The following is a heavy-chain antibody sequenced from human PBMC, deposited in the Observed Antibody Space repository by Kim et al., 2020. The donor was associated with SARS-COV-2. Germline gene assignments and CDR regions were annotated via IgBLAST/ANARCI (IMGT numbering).Heavy chain of an antibody. D-gene: IGHD3-10*01. CDR3: AKNYYDSGPFPYYGLDV. Sequence: LSLTCAASGFTFSIYAMSWVRQAPGKGLEWVSSISGTGGSTQYADSVKGRFTMSRDNSKSTLFVQMNSLRAEDTAVYYCAKNYYDSGPFPYYGLDVWGQGTTVTVSS. CDR2: ISGTGGST. V-gene: IGHV3-23*01. CDR1: GFTFSIYA. J-gene: IGHJ6*02.